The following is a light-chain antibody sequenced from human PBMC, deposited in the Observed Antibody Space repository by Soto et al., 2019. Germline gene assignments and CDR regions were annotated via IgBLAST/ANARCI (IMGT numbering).Light chain of an antibody. Sequence: DIQMTQSPSTLSASVGDRVTITCRASQSIDNWLAWYQQKPGKVPKLLIYKASSLESGVPSRFSGSGSGTEFTLTINSLQPDDFATYSCQQYNSNSLTFGGGTKVEI. CDR2: KAS. CDR3: QQYNSNSLT. V-gene: IGKV1-5*03. CDR1: QSIDNW. J-gene: IGKJ4*01.